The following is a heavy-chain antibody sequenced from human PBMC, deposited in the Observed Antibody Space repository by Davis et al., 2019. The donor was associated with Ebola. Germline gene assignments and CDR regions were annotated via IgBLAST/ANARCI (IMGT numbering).Heavy chain of an antibody. V-gene: IGHV2-70*01. CDR2: IDWDDDK. CDR1: GGSFSGYY. J-gene: IGHJ4*02. Sequence: TLSLTCAVSGGSFSGYYSSWIRQPPAKALEWLSLIDWDDDKYYSTSLKTRLTISKDTSKNQVVLTMTNMDPVDTATYYCARIDYSSGFSYYFDYWGQGTLVTVSS. D-gene: IGHD6-19*01. CDR3: ARIDYSSGFSYYFDY.